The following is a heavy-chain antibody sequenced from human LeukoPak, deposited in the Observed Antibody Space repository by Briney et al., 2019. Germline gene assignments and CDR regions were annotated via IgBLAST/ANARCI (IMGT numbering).Heavy chain of an antibody. CDR3: ARTLSDDDILTAYYGNAFDI. V-gene: IGHV1-2*02. CDR2: INPNSGGT. CDR1: GYTFTGYY. J-gene: IGHJ3*02. D-gene: IGHD3-9*01. Sequence: ASVKVSCKASGYTFTGYYMHWVRQAPGQGLGWMGWINPNSGGTNYAQKFQGRVTMTRDTSISTAYMELSRLRSDDTAVYYRARTLSDDDILTAYYGNAFDIWGQGTMVTVSS.